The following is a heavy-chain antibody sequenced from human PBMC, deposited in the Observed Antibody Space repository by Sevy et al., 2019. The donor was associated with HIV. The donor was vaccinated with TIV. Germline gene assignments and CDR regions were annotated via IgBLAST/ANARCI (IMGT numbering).Heavy chain of an antibody. V-gene: IGHV3-30-3*01. CDR3: ARDSLGYCSGGSCSDFDY. Sequence: GGSLRLSCAASEFTFSSYAMHWVRQAPGKGLEWVAVISYDGSNKYYADSVKGRFTISRDNSKNTLYLQMNSLRAEDTAVYYCARDSLGYCSGGSCSDFDYWGQGTLVTVSS. CDR1: EFTFSSYA. J-gene: IGHJ4*02. D-gene: IGHD2-15*01. CDR2: ISYDGSNK.